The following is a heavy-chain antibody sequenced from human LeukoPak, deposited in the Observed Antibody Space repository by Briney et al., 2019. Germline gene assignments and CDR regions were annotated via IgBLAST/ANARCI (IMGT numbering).Heavy chain of an antibody. CDR1: GGSFSGYY. CDR2: INHSGST. V-gene: IGHV4-34*01. J-gene: IGHJ6*03. D-gene: IGHD3-10*01. CDR3: ARGTYYYGSGSYYNHYYYYMDV. Sequence: PSETLSLTCAVYGGSFSGYYWSWIRQPPGKGLEWIGEINHSGSTNYNPSLKSRVTISVDTSKNQFSLKLSSVTAADTAVYYCARGTYYYGSGSYYNHYYYYMDVWGKGTTATVSS.